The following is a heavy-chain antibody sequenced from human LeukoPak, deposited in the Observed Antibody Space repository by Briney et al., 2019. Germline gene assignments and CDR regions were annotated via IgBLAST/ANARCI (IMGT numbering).Heavy chain of an antibody. CDR3: ARRAALGNWFDP. J-gene: IGHJ5*02. CDR2: INPNSGGT. D-gene: IGHD6-25*01. CDR1: GYTFTGYY. V-gene: IGHV1-2*02. Sequence: GASVKVSCKASGYTFTGYYMHWVRQAPGQGLEWMGWINPNSGGTNYAQKFQGRVTMTTDTSTSTAYMELRSLRSDDTAVYYCARRAALGNWFDPWGQGTLVTVSS.